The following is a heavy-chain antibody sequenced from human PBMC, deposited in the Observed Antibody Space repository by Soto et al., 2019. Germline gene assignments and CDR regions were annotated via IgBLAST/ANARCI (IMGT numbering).Heavy chain of an antibody. CDR1: ADSITISHW. V-gene: IGHV4-4*02. D-gene: IGHD3-3*02. J-gene: IGHJ4*02. CDR3: AARHFWRGPWTHTRLDY. Sequence: SEPLSLTCAVSADSITISHWWNWVRQPPGQGLEWIGQISHSGSTNYNLSLTSRVTISVDKSKNHFSLKLTPVTGEDTAAYYCAARHFWRGPWTHTRLDYWGQVTLVTVSS. CDR2: ISHSGST.